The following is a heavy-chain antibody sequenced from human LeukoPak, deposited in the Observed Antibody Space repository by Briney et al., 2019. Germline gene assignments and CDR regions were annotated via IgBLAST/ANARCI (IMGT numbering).Heavy chain of an antibody. D-gene: IGHD4-17*01. CDR1: GGSVSSGNYH. CDR3: ARRDYALDY. Sequence: PSETLSLTCTVSGGSVSSGNYHWSWIRQPPGKGLEYIGYIYYSGSTNYNPSLKSRVTISLDTSKNQFSLNLRSVTAADTAVYYCARRDYALDYWGQGTLVTVSS. V-gene: IGHV4-61*01. CDR2: IYYSGST. J-gene: IGHJ4*02.